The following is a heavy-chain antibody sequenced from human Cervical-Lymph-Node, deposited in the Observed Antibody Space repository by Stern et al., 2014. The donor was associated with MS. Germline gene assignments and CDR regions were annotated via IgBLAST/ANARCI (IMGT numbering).Heavy chain of an antibody. J-gene: IGHJ6*02. D-gene: IGHD6-19*01. Sequence: QVQLVESGAEVKKPGASVKVYCKASGNTFTRDYIHWVRQAPGQGLEWIGIINPSAGSTSYAQKFQGRVTMTRDTSTSTVYMELSSLRSEDTAVYYCAREVAGHRLGMMDVWGQGTTVTVSS. CDR2: INPSAGST. V-gene: IGHV1-46*01. CDR3: AREVAGHRLGMMDV. CDR1: GNTFTRDY.